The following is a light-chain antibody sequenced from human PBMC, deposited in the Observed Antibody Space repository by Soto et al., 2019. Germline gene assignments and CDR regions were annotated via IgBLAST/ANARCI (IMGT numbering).Light chain of an antibody. CDR2: DSS. V-gene: IGKV3-20*01. J-gene: IGKJ1*01. CDR1: QSVSIN. Sequence: TVLTQSPGTLSVSPGEIASLSCRASQSVSINLAWYQQKPGQPPRLLIYDSSTRATGFPDRFSGSGSGTDFTLTIIRLEPEDFAVYYCQKYDISPWKFGQGTKVDIK. CDR3: QKYDISPWK.